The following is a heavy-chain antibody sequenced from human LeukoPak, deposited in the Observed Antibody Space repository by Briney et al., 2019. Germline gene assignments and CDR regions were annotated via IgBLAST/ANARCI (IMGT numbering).Heavy chain of an antibody. CDR2: ISYDGSNK. Sequence: PGGSLRLSCAASGFTFSSYAMSWVRQAPGKGLEWVAVISYDGSNKYYADSVKGRFTISRDNSKNTLYLQMNSLRAEDTAVYYCAREHYDYVWGSYRPYYFDYWGQGTLVTVSS. CDR3: AREHYDYVWGSYRPYYFDY. V-gene: IGHV3-30-3*01. J-gene: IGHJ4*02. CDR1: GFTFSSYA. D-gene: IGHD3-16*02.